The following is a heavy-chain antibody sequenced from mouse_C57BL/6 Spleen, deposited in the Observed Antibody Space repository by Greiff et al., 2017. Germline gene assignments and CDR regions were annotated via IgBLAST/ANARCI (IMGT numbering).Heavy chain of an antibody. J-gene: IGHJ4*01. CDR2: FYPGSGSI. D-gene: IGHD1-1*01. Sequence: LQESGAELVKPGASVKLSCKASGYTFTEYTIHWVKQRSGQGLEWIGWFYPGSGSIKYNEKFKDKATLTADKSSSTVYMDLSSVTSEDSAVYFCARHEGSYGSSFYAMDYWGQGTSVTVSS. CDR3: ARHEGSYGSSFYAMDY. CDR1: GYTFTEYT. V-gene: IGHV1-62-2*01.